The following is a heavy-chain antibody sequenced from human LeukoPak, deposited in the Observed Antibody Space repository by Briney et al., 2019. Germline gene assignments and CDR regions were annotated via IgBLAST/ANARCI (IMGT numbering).Heavy chain of an antibody. V-gene: IGHV3-23*01. Sequence: GGSLRLSCAASGFTFSSYAITWVRLAPGKGLEWVSAISGGGDNTYYADSVKGRFTISRDNSKNTLYLQMNSLRAEDTAVYYCAKPMVRGVIIPGDYWGQGTLVTVSS. CDR3: AKPMVRGVIIPGDY. CDR2: ISGGGDNT. D-gene: IGHD3-10*01. CDR1: GFTFSSYA. J-gene: IGHJ4*02.